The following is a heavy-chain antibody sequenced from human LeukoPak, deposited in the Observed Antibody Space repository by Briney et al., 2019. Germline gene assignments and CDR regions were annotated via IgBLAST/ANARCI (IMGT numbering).Heavy chain of an antibody. J-gene: IGHJ4*02. V-gene: IGHV1-24*01. D-gene: IGHD3-22*01. Sequence: ASVKVSCKVSGYTLTELSMHWVRQAPRKGREWMGGFDPEDGETIYPQKFQDRVTMTEDTSTDTAYMELSSLRSEDTAVYYCATAPTISSSGYYNPRPFDYWGQGTLVTVSS. CDR1: GYTLTELS. CDR3: ATAPTISSSGYYNPRPFDY. CDR2: FDPEDGET.